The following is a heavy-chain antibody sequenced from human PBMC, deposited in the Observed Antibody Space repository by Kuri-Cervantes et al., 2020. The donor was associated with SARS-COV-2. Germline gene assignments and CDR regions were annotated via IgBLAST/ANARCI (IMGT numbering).Heavy chain of an antibody. J-gene: IGHJ4*02. V-gene: IGHV3-21*01. D-gene: IGHD1-26*01. CDR3: ARSWIVGATAFDY. CDR2: ISSSSSYI. Sequence: GESLKISCAASGFTFSSYSMNWVRQAPGKGLEWVSSISSSSSYIYYADSVKGRFTISRDNAKNSLYLQMNSLRAEDTAVYYCARSWIVGATAFDYWGQGTLVTVSS. CDR1: GFTFSSYS.